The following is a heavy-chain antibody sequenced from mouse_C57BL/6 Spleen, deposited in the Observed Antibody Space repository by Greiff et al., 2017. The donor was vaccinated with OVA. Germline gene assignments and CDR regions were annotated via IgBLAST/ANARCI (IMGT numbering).Heavy chain of an antibody. CDR3: AKGDDGPYFWYFDV. CDR2: IWRGGST. Sequence: VKLQESGPGLVQPSQSLSITCTVSGFSLTSYGVHWVRQSPGKGLEWLGVIWRGGSTDYNAAFMSRLSITKDNSKSQVFFKMNSLQADDTAIYYCAKGDDGPYFWYFDVWGTGTTVTVSS. V-gene: IGHV2-5*01. D-gene: IGHD2-3*01. CDR1: GFSLTSYG. J-gene: IGHJ1*03.